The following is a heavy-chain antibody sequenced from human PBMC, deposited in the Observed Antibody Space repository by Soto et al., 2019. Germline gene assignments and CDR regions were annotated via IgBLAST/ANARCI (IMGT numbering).Heavy chain of an antibody. CDR1: GFSLSTSGMC. CDR2: IDWDDDK. CDR3: ARTKFCGSYRRAQEYFFAY. Sequence: SGPTLVNPTQTLTLTCTFSGFSLSTSGMCVSWIRQPPGKALEWLARIDWDDDKYYSTSLKTRLTISKDTSKNQVVLTMTNMDPVDTATYYCARTKFCGSYRRAQEYFFAYWGRGSPVTVSS. D-gene: IGHD1-26*01. V-gene: IGHV2-70*11. J-gene: IGHJ4*02.